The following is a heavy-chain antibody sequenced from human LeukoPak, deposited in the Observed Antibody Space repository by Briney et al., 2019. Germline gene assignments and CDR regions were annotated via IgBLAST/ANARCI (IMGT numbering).Heavy chain of an antibody. D-gene: IGHD6-19*01. Sequence: SETLSHTRTLSGGSLCTYYGSWLTPPPGGRVEWMGYIFYWGRPNNPPSLKSRVTISVDTSKHQFSLKLSSASAADTAVYFSARDAKDPKGDSSGHGRNYYYGRDVCGQGSTVTVSS. CDR2: IFYWGRP. J-gene: IGHJ6*02. V-gene: IGHV4-59*01. CDR3: ARDAKDPKGDSSGHGRNYYYGRDV. CDR1: GGSLCTYY.